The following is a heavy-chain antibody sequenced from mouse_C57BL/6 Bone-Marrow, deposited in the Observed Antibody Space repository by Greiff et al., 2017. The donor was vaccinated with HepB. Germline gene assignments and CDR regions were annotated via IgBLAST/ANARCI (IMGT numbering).Heavy chain of an antibody. J-gene: IGHJ2*01. CDR3: LYGSIGY. V-gene: IGHV14-4*01. Sequence: VQLKQSGAELVRPGASVKLSCTASGFNIKDDYMHWVKQRPEQGLEWIGWIDHENGDTEYASKFQGKATITADTSSNTSYLQLSSLTSEDTAVYYCLYGSIGYWGQGTTLTVSS. D-gene: IGHD1-1*01. CDR1: GFNIKDDY. CDR2: IDHENGDT.